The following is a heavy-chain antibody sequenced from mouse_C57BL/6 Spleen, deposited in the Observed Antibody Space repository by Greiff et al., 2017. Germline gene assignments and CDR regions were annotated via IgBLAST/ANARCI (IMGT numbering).Heavy chain of an antibody. CDR3: ARDVYYGSSYDWYFDV. J-gene: IGHJ1*03. CDR1: GYSFTDYN. Sequence: EVQLQQSGPELVKPGASVKISCKASGYSFTDYNMNWVKQSNGKRLEWIGVINPNYGTTSYNQKLKGKATLTVDQFSSAAYMQLNILTSEDSAVYYCARDVYYGSSYDWYFDVWGTGTTVTVAS. CDR2: INPNYGTT. D-gene: IGHD1-1*01. V-gene: IGHV1-39*01.